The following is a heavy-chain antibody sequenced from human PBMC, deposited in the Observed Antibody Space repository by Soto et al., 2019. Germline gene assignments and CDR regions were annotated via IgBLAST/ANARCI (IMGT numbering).Heavy chain of an antibody. Sequence: QVQLVESGGGVVQPGRSLRLSCAASGFTFSSYGMHWVRQAPGKGLEWVAVISYDGSNKYYADSVKGRFTISRDNSKKTLYLRMNSLRGEDTAVYYWGKGGGGVTTYYYYGMDVWGQGTTVTVSS. J-gene: IGHJ6*02. CDR2: ISYDGSNK. D-gene: IGHD4-4*01. CDR3: GKGGGGVTTYYYYGMDV. V-gene: IGHV3-30*18. CDR1: GFTFSSYG.